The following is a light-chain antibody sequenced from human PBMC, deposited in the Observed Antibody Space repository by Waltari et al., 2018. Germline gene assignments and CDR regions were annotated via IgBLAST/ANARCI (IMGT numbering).Light chain of an antibody. CDR2: EVR. Sequence: QSALAQPASVSGSPGQSITISCAGGSSDIGRYHLVSWYQQHPDKAPKLIIYEVRQRPSGLSNRFSGSKSGSTASLTISGLQAEDEATYYCCSYAGGASYVFGTGTQVSVV. V-gene: IGLV2-23*02. J-gene: IGLJ1*01. CDR3: CSYAGGASYV. CDR1: SSDIGRYHL.